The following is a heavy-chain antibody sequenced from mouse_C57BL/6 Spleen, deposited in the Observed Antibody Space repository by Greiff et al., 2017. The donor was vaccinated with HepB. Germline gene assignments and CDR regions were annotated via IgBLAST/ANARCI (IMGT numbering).Heavy chain of an antibody. V-gene: IGHV5-4*03. D-gene: IGHD2-4*01. J-gene: IGHJ3*01. CDR1: GFTFSSYA. Sequence: EVKLMESGGGLVKPGGSLKLSCAASGFTFSSYAMSWVRQTPEKRLEWVATISDGGSYTYYPDNVKGRFTISRDNAKNNLYLQMSHLKSEDTAIYYCARGLRDYDTWFAYWGQGTLVTVSA. CDR2: ISDGGSYT. CDR3: ARGLRDYDTWFAY.